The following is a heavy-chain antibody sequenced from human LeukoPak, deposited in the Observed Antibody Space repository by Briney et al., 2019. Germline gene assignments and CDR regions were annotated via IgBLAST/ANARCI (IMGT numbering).Heavy chain of an antibody. Sequence: ASVKVSCKASGYTFTSYGISWVRQAPGQGLEWMGWISAYNGNTNYAQKLQGRVTMTTDTSTSTAYMELRSLRSDDTAVYYCARDGGSGSYFDYYYYYGMDVRGKGTTVTVSS. CDR3: ARDGGSGSYFDYYYYYGMDV. D-gene: IGHD3-10*01. CDR2: ISAYNGNT. V-gene: IGHV1-18*04. CDR1: GYTFTSYG. J-gene: IGHJ6*04.